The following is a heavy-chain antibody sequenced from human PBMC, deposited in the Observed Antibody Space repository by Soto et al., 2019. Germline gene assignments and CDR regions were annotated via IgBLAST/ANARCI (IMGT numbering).Heavy chain of an antibody. CDR1: GGSISSAAYY. CDR2: ISHSGST. V-gene: IGHV4-31*03. Sequence: SETLSLTCTVSGGSISSAAYYWSWIRQHPGKGLEWVGYISHSGSTYYTPSLKSRVIISADTSKNQFSLNLTSVTAADTAVYYCAREYTYGSNFFDCWGQGALVTVSS. CDR3: AREYTYGSNFFDC. J-gene: IGHJ4*02. D-gene: IGHD5-18*01.